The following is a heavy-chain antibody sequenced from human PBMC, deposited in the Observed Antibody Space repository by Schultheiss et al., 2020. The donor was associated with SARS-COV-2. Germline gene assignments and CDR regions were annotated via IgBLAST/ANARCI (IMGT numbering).Heavy chain of an antibody. CDR2: INHSGST. V-gene: IGHV4-34*01. J-gene: IGHJ4*02. Sequence: SETLSLTCAVYGGSFSGYYWSWIRQPPGKGLEWIGEINHSGSTNYNPSLKSLVTISVDTSKNQFSLKLSSVTAADTAVYYCARAPYGDKPFDYWGQGTLVTVSS. D-gene: IGHD4-23*01. CDR1: GGSFSGYY. CDR3: ARAPYGDKPFDY.